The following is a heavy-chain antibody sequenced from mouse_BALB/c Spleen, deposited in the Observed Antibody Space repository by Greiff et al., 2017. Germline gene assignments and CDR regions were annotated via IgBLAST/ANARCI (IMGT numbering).Heavy chain of an antibody. D-gene: IGHD3-3*01. Sequence: VKLVESGPGLVQPSQSLSITCTVSGFSLTSYGVHWVRQSPGKGLEWLGVIWSGGSTDYNAAFISRLSISKDNSKSQVFFKMNSLQANDTAIYYCARKGLGHYYAMDYWGQGTSVTVSS. CDR2: IWSGGST. CDR3: ARKGLGHYYAMDY. CDR1: GFSLTSYG. V-gene: IGHV2-2*02. J-gene: IGHJ4*01.